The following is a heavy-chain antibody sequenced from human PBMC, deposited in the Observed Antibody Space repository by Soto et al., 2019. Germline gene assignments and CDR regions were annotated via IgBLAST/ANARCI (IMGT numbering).Heavy chain of an antibody. Sequence: ASVKVSCKASGYTFTSYAMHWVRQAPGQRLEWMGWINAGNGNTKYSQKFQGRVTITRDTSASTAYMELSSLRSEDTAVYYCASYSSGWYYFDYWGQGTLVNVSS. J-gene: IGHJ4*02. CDR1: GYTFTSYA. CDR2: INAGNGNT. CDR3: ASYSSGWYYFDY. D-gene: IGHD6-19*01. V-gene: IGHV1-3*01.